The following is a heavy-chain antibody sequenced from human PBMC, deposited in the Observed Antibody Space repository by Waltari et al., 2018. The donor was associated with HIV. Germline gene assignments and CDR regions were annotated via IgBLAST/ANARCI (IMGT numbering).Heavy chain of an antibody. CDR2: ISGSGGST. Sequence: EVQLLESGGGLVQPGGSLRLSCAASGFSFSTYAMSWVRQPPGKGLKWVSGISGSGGSTYYADSVKGRFTISRDNSKNTLFLQMNSLRAEDTAIYFCAKEVGEEVRTDNWFDPWGQGTLVTVSS. CDR1: GFSFSTYA. J-gene: IGHJ5*02. V-gene: IGHV3-23*01. CDR3: AKEVGEEVRTDNWFDP. D-gene: IGHD1-26*01.